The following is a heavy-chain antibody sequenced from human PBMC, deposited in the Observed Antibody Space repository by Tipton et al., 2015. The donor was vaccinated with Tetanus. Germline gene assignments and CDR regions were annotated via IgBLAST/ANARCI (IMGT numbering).Heavy chain of an antibody. D-gene: IGHD3-10*01. J-gene: IGHJ6*02. CDR2: IYYSGFT. CDR1: RGSISSFY. V-gene: IGHV4-59*01. CDR3: ARAGDPYSFDSGRYSTPSHYFTLDV. Sequence: TLSLTCSLSRGSISSFYWSWIRQPPGKGLEWVGYIYYSGFTNYNPSLKSRVTISLDTSKNQFSLNLRSVTAADTAVYYCARAGDPYSFDSGRYSTPSHYFTLDVWGQGTTVTVSS.